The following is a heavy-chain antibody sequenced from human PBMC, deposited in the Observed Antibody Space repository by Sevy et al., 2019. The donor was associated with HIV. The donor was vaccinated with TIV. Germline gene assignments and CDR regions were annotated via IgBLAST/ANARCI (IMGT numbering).Heavy chain of an antibody. D-gene: IGHD3-10*01. CDR3: ARDKLPPVMVTMVRGALSYYFDS. V-gene: IGHV3-33*01. CDR2: IWYDGSSK. Sequence: GGSLRLSCAASGFTFSSYGMHWVRQTPGKGLEWVAVIWYDGSSKYYADSVKGRFTISRDNSKNTRYLQMNGLRAEDTAVYYCARDKLPPVMVTMVRGALSYYFDSWGQGSLVTVSS. J-gene: IGHJ4*02. CDR1: GFTFSSYG.